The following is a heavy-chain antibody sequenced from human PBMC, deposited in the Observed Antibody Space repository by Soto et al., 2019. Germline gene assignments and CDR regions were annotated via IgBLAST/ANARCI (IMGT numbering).Heavy chain of an antibody. V-gene: IGHV3-9*01. D-gene: IGHD3-22*01. Sequence: GGSLRLSCAVSGFTFDDYAMHWVRQAPGKGLEWVSGISWNSGSIGYADSVKGRFTISRDNAKNSLYLQMNSLRAEDTAVYYCARVSGFDAFDIWGQGTMVTVSS. J-gene: IGHJ3*02. CDR1: GFTFDDYA. CDR2: ISWNSGSI. CDR3: ARVSGFDAFDI.